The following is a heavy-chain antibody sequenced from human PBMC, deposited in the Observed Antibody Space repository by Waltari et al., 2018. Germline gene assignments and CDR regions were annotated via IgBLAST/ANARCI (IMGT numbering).Heavy chain of an antibody. V-gene: IGHV1-2*02. CDR1: GYTFTGYY. CDR2: INPNSGGT. J-gene: IGHJ6*02. D-gene: IGHD4-4*01. CDR3: ARATTVTTKNYYYYGMDV. Sequence: QVQLVQSGAEVKKPGASVTVSCKASGYTFTGYYMHWVRQAPGQGLEWMGWINPNSGGTNYAQKFQGRVTMTRDTSISTAYMELSRLRSDDTAVYYCARATTVTTKNYYYYGMDVWGQGTTVTVSS.